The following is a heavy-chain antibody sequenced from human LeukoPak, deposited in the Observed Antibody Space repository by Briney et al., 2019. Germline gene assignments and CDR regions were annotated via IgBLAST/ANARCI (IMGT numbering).Heavy chain of an antibody. J-gene: IGHJ4*02. Sequence: ASVKVSCKASGYTFTGYYMHWVRQAPGQGLEWMGWINPNSGGTNYAQKFQGWVTMTRDTSISTAYMELSRLRSDDTAVYYCARGTQLQIVVVISELDYWGQGTLVTVSS. CDR2: INPNSGGT. CDR3: ARGTQLQIVVVISELDY. V-gene: IGHV1-2*04. CDR1: GYTFTGYY. D-gene: IGHD3-22*01.